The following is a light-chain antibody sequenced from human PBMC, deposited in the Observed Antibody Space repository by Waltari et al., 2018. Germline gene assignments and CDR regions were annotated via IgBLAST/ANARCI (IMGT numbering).Light chain of an antibody. Sequence: QAALTQPRSVSGSPGQSVTISCTGTNSAIGAYNYVSRYQQHPGTAPKFMIYEVSKRPSGVSDRFSGSKSGNTASLTISGLQAEDEADYYCSSYAGSNTWVFGGGTRLTVL. J-gene: IGLJ2*01. CDR2: EVS. CDR3: SSYAGSNTWV. V-gene: IGLV2-11*01. CDR1: NSAIGAYNY.